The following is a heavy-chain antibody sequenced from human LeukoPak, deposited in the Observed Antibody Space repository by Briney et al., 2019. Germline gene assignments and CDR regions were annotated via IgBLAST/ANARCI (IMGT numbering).Heavy chain of an antibody. V-gene: IGHV3-33*06. Sequence: PGRSLRLSCAASGFTFSNYGMHWVRQAPGKGLEWVALIWYDGSNKYYADSVKGRFTISRDNSKNTLYLQMNSLRAEDTAVYYCAKEGTDYDSSGTYFDYWGQGTLVTVSS. CDR3: AKEGTDYDSSGTYFDY. CDR1: GFTFSNYG. D-gene: IGHD3-22*01. J-gene: IGHJ4*02. CDR2: IWYDGSNK.